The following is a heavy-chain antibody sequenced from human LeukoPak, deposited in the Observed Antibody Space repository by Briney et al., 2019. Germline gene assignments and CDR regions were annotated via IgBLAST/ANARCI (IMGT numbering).Heavy chain of an antibody. CDR2: ISGSGGGS. CDR3: VKDLGRYRNNCFDY. CDR1: GFTFSSYA. V-gene: IGHV3-23*01. J-gene: IGHJ4*02. D-gene: IGHD1-26*01. Sequence: GGSLRLSCAASGFTFSSYAMSWVRLAPEKGLEWVSTISGSGGGSYYADSVKGRFTISRDDSKNTLYLQMNSLRAEDTAVYYCVKDLGRYRNNCFDYWGQGTLVTVSS.